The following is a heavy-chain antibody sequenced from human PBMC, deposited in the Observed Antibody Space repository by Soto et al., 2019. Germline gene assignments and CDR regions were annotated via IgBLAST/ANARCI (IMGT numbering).Heavy chain of an antibody. V-gene: IGHV1-69*13. Sequence: ASVKVSCKASGGTFSSYAISWVRQAPGQGLEWMGGIIPIFGTANYAQKFQGRVTITADESTSTAYMELSSLRSEDTAVYYCARDRGVIVGATLPVWYFDYWGQGTLVTVSS. CDR1: GGTFSSYA. CDR2: IIPIFGTA. D-gene: IGHD1-26*01. CDR3: ARDRGVIVGATLPVWYFDY. J-gene: IGHJ4*02.